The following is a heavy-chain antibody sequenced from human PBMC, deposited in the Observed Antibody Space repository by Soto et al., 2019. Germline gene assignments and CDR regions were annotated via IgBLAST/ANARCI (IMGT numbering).Heavy chain of an antibody. CDR3: VRSSGWTGHY. J-gene: IGHJ4*02. CDR1: GFAFSDYW. D-gene: IGHD3-10*01. V-gene: IGHV3-7*05. Sequence: EVQLVESGGGLVQPGGSLRLSCATAGFAFSDYWMNWVRQVPGKGLEWVANIKQDGSEIHYVDSVRGGFTISRDNAKNSLPLQMNSLRAEHTARYYCVRSSGWTGHYWGQGILVTVSS. CDR2: IKQDGSEI.